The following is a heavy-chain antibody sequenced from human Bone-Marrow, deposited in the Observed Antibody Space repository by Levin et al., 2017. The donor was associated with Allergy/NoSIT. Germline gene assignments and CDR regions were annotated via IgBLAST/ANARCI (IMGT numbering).Heavy chain of an antibody. V-gene: IGHV3-66*01. D-gene: IGHD3-16*01. Sequence: GESLKISCAVSGFTVSNNYMSWVRQAPGKGLDWVSLIYSGGSTNYADSVKGRFTISRDNFKNTLYLQMNSLRAEDTAGYYCAGGPSRGYWGQGTLVTVSS. CDR2: IYSGGST. CDR1: GFTVSNNY. J-gene: IGHJ4*02. CDR3: AGGPSRGY.